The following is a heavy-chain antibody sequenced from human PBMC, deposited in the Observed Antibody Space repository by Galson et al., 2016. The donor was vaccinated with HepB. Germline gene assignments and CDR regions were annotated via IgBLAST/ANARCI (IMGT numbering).Heavy chain of an antibody. J-gene: IGHJ6*02. D-gene: IGHD3-3*01. CDR2: IYPGDSAT. CDR3: ARVFWPPHRDRYYYGMDV. V-gene: IGHV5-51*01. CDR1: GYNFNIYW. Sequence: QSGAEVKQPGESLQISCKTSGYNFNIYWIAWVRQMPGTGPEWMGIIYPGDSATRYSPSFQGQATISADTPNSPAYLQWSSLTASDTGMFYCARVFWPPHRDRYYYGMDVWGQGTTVTVSS.